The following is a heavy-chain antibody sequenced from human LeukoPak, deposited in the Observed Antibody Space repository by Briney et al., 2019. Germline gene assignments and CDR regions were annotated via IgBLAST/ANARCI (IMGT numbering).Heavy chain of an antibody. CDR3: ARHRGCSGGSCYHWFDP. V-gene: IGHV4-39*01. CDR2: IYSSGST. Sequence: SETLSLTCTVSGGSISSSSYYWGWIRQPPGKGLEWIGSIYSSGSTYYNPSLKSRVTISVDTSKNQFSLKLNSVTAADTAVHYCARHRGCSGGSCYHWFDPWGQGILVTVSS. J-gene: IGHJ5*02. D-gene: IGHD2-15*01. CDR1: GGSISSSSYY.